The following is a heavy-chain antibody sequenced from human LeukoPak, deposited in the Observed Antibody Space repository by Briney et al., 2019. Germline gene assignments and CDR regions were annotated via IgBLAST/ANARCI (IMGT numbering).Heavy chain of an antibody. Sequence: GGSLRLSCAASGFTVSSNYMSWVRQAPGKGLEWVSVIYSGGSTYYADSVKGRFTISRDNSKNTLYLQMNSLRAEDTAVYYCARGVADTHFLKSQGKRDFYYYYMDVWGKGTTVTISS. J-gene: IGHJ6*03. V-gene: IGHV3-53*01. CDR3: ARGVADTHFLKSQGKRDFYYYYMDV. D-gene: IGHD2-15*01. CDR2: IYSGGST. CDR1: GFTVSSNY.